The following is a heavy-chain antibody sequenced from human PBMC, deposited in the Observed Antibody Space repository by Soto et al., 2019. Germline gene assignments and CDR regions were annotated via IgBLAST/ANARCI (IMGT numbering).Heavy chain of an antibody. CDR2: IYYSGST. CDR1: GGSISSSSYY. V-gene: IGHV4-39*07. J-gene: IGHJ3*02. Sequence: SETLYLTCTVSGGSISSSSYYWGWIRQPPGKGLEWIGRIYYSGSTYYNPSLKSRVTISVDTSKNQFSLKLSSVTAADTAVYYCARDQGGGDFNDAFDIWGQGTMVTVSS. CDR3: ARDQGGGDFNDAFDI. D-gene: IGHD2-21*02.